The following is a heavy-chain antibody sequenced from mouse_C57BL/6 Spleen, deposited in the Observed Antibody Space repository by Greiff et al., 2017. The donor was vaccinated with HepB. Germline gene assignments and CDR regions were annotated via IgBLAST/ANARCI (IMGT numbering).Heavy chain of an antibody. CDR3: TTYGSSYDYAMDY. V-gene: IGHV14-4*01. CDR2: IDPENGDT. J-gene: IGHJ4*01. D-gene: IGHD1-1*01. Sequence: VHVKQSGAELVRPGASVKLSCTASGFNIKDDYMHWVKQRPEQGLEWIGWIDPENGDTEYASKFQGKATITADTSSNTAYLQLSSLTSEDTAVYYCTTYGSSYDYAMDYWGQGTSVTVSS. CDR1: GFNIKDDY.